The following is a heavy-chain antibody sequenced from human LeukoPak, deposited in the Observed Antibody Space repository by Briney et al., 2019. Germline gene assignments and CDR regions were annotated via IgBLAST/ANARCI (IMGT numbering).Heavy chain of an antibody. V-gene: IGHV3-30*02. CDR3: ARTWEKRVYDY. CDR1: GFTFSSYG. CDR2: IRYEGSNK. D-gene: IGHD1-26*01. J-gene: IGHJ4*02. Sequence: GGSLRLSCAASGFTFSSYGMSWVRQAPGKGLEWVAFIRYEGSNKYYADSVKGRVTISRDNSKNTLYLQMNSLRAEDTAVYYCARTWEKRVYDYWGQGTLVTVSS.